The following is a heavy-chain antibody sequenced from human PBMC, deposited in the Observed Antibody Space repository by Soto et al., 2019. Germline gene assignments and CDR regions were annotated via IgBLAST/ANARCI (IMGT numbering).Heavy chain of an antibody. D-gene: IGHD2-21*02. CDR2: INAGNDNT. Sequence: QVQLVQSGAEEKKPGASVKVSCKASGYTFTSYAMHWVRQAPGQRLEWMGWINAGNDNTKYSQKFQGRVTITRDTAASKAYMEMSSLRSEDTAVYSCARSIVVVTALDYWGPGTLVTVSS. CDR1: GYTFTSYA. CDR3: ARSIVVVTALDY. V-gene: IGHV1-3*05. J-gene: IGHJ4*02.